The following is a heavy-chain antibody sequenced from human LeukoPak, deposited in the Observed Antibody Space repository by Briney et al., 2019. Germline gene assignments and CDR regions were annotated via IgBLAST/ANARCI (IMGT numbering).Heavy chain of an antibody. CDR1: GFPFSSYS. CDR3: ARGPRGYPYYFDY. CDR2: ISSSSSYI. J-gene: IGHJ4*02. Sequence: GSLRLSCAASGFPFSSYSMNWVRQAPGKGLGWVSSISSSSSYIYYADSVKGRFTISRDNAKNSLYLQMNSLRAEDTAVYYCARGPRGYPYYFDYWGQGTLVTVSS. V-gene: IGHV3-21*01. D-gene: IGHD5-18*01.